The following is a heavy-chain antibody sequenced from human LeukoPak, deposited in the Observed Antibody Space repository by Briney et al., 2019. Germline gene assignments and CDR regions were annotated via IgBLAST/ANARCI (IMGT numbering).Heavy chain of an antibody. J-gene: IGHJ4*02. D-gene: IGHD4-11*01. Sequence: GRSLRLSCAASGFTFSSCGMHWVRQAPGKGLEWVAVISYDGSNKYYASSVKGRFTISRDNSKSTLYLQMNSLRAEDTAVYYCARVRPGSNYVDFDYWGQGTLVTVSS. CDR2: ISYDGSNK. CDR1: GFTFSSCG. CDR3: ARVRPGSNYVDFDY. V-gene: IGHV3-33*05.